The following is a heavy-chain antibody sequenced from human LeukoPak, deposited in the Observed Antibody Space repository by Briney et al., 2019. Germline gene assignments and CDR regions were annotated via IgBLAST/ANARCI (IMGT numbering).Heavy chain of an antibody. J-gene: IGHJ4*02. Sequence: PGGSLRLSCEVSGFSFSTYGMYWVRQAPGKGLESVAVISYDGSKTYYADSVKGRSTTSRDNPKNTVYLQLNSLRAEDTAVYYCARLPPSVFGVGTGDFDYWGQGTLVTVSS. CDR3: ARLPPSVFGVGTGDFDY. V-gene: IGHV3-30*03. CDR2: ISYDGSKT. CDR1: GFSFSTYG. D-gene: IGHD2-8*02.